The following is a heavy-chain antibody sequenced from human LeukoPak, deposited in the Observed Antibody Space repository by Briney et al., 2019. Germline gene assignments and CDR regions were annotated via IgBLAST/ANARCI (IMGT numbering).Heavy chain of an antibody. V-gene: IGHV3-23*01. D-gene: IGHD3-22*01. CDR3: AKDHYYDSSGYYS. CDR2: ISGSGGST. J-gene: IGHJ4*02. CDR1: GLTFSSYA. Sequence: GGSLRLSCAASGLTFSSYAMSWVRQAPGKGLEWVSAISGSGGSTYYADSVKGRFTISRDNSKNTLYLQMNSLRAEDTAVYYCAKDHYYDSSGYYSWGQGTLVTVSS.